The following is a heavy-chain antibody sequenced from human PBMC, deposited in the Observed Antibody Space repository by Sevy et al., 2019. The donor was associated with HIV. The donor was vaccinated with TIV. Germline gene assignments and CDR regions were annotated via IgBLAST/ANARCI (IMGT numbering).Heavy chain of an antibody. D-gene: IGHD4-4*01. V-gene: IGHV3-30-3*01. J-gene: IGHJ4*02. CDR1: GFTFSSYA. Sequence: GGSLRLSCAASGFTFSSYAMHWVRQAPGKGLEWVAVISYDGSNKYYVDSVKGRFTISRDNSKNTLYLQMNSLRAEDTAVYYCARDHDYSPDYWGQGTLVTVSS. CDR3: ARDHDYSPDY. CDR2: ISYDGSNK.